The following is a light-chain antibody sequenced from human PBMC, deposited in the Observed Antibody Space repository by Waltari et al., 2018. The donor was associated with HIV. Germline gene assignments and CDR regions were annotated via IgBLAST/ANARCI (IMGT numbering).Light chain of an antibody. Sequence: SSELTQDPAVSVALGQTVRITCQGASRRSSSASWYQQKPGQALVLVIFGKNDRPSGIPDRFSGSDSGNTASLTITGAQAEDEADYYCNSRDSSGNHVVFGGGTKLTVL. J-gene: IGLJ2*01. V-gene: IGLV3-19*01. CDR1: SRRSSS. CDR3: NSRDSSGNHVV. CDR2: GKN.